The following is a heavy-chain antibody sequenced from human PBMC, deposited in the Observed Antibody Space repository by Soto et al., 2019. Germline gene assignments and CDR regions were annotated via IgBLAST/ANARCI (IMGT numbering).Heavy chain of an antibody. J-gene: IGHJ4*02. Sequence: PGESLKISCKGSGYSFTSYWIGWVRQMPGKGLEWMGIIYPGDSDTRYSPSFQGQVTISADKSISTAYLQWSSLKASDTAMYYCAKSAAWYNWNDVACFDYWGQGTLVTVSS. CDR2: IYPGDSDT. D-gene: IGHD1-20*01. CDR1: GYSFTSYW. CDR3: AKSAAWYNWNDVACFDY. V-gene: IGHV5-51*01.